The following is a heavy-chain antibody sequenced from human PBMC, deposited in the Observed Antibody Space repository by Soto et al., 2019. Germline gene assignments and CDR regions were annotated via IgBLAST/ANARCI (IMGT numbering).Heavy chain of an antibody. Sequence: GGSLRLSCAASGFTFSAYGMHWVRQAPGKELVWLTLISYDGSRKFYGDSVKGRFTILRDNSKHTLYLQMNSLTVDDPAVYYCAKDFAPNLHFTSGHSFYLFYGLDVWGQGTTVTVSS. D-gene: IGHD3-3*02. CDR2: ISYDGSRK. CDR3: AKDFAPNLHFTSGHSFYLFYGLDV. J-gene: IGHJ6*02. V-gene: IGHV3-30*18. CDR1: GFTFSAYG.